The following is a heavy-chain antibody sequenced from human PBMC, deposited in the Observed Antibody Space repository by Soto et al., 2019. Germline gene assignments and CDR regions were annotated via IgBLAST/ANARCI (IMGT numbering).Heavy chain of an antibody. V-gene: IGHV3-21*01. CDR1: GFTFSSFT. D-gene: IGHD6-13*01. CDR3: TRDASRDSSARGWFDP. J-gene: IGHJ5*02. Sequence: GGSLRLSCAACGFTFSSFTMNWVRQAPGKGLEWVSTISSNSAYIYYTDALRGRFTISRDNAKNSLHLQMNSLRAEDTAVYYCTRDASRDSSARGWFDPWGPGTLVTVSS. CDR2: ISSNSAYI.